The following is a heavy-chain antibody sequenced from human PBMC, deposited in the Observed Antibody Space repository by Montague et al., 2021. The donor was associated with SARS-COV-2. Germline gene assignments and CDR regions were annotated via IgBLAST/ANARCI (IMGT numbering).Heavy chain of an antibody. CDR1: GGSISIGSDY. V-gene: IGHV4-61*02. Sequence: TLSLTCTVSGGSISIGSDYWSWIRQPAGKGLEWIGSISISGSTNYNPSLKSRVTISVDTSKNQFSLKLSSVTAANTAVYYCARDIAVAGLFAYWGQGTLVTVSS. J-gene: IGHJ4*02. CDR2: ISISGST. CDR3: ARDIAVAGLFAY. D-gene: IGHD6-19*01.